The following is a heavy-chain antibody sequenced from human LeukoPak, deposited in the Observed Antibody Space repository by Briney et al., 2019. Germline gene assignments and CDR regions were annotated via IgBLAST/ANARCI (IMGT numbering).Heavy chain of an antibody. CDR2: IYPGDSDT. J-gene: IGHJ5*01. CDR3: ARGDVVRGVSWFDS. V-gene: IGHV5-51*01. D-gene: IGHD2-21*02. CDR1: GSTFTSYW. Sequence: GASLKISCQGSGSTFTSYWIGWVRQMPVKGLEWMGSIYPGDSDTKYSPSFQGQVTISVDKSTNTAYLQWKSLKASDTAMYYCARGDVVRGVSWFDSWGQGALVTVSS.